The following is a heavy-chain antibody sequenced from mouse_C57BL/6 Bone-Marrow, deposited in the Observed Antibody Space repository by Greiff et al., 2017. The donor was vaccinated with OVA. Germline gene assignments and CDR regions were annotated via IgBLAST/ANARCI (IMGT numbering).Heavy chain of an antibody. CDR3: ASEDGYTWFAY. J-gene: IGHJ3*01. V-gene: IGHV1-82*01. CDR1: GYAFSSSW. Sequence: VQLQQSGPELVKPGASVKISCKASGYAFSSSWMNWVKQRPGKGFEWIGRIYPGDGDTNYNGKFKGKATLTADKSSSTAYMQLSSLTSEDSAVYFCASEDGYTWFAYWGQGTLVTVSA. CDR2: IYPGDGDT. D-gene: IGHD2-3*01.